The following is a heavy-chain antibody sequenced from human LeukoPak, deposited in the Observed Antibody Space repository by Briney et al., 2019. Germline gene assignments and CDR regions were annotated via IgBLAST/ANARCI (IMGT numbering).Heavy chain of an antibody. CDR1: GGFISSSSYC. V-gene: IGHV4-39*07. CDR2: INHSGST. Sequence: SETLSLTCTVSGGFISSSSYCWGWIRQPPGKGLEWIGEINHSGSTNYNPSLKSRVTISVDTSKNQFSLKLSSVTAADTAVYYCARSPPHYYGSGRGGWFDPWGQGTLVTVSS. CDR3: ARSPPHYYGSGRGGWFDP. D-gene: IGHD3-10*01. J-gene: IGHJ5*02.